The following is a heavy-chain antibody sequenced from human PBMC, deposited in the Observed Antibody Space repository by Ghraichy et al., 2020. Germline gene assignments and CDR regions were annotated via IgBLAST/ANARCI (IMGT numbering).Heavy chain of an antibody. CDR2: ISGSGGST. V-gene: IGHV3-23*01. J-gene: IGHJ6*02. D-gene: IGHD3-3*01. CDR3: AKDLTAFDFWSGIYGMDV. Sequence: GGSLRLSCAASGFTFSSYAMSWVRQAPGKGLEWVSAISGSGGSTYYADSVKGRFTISRDNSKNTLYLQMNSLRAEDTAVYYCAKDLTAFDFWSGIYGMDVWGQGTTVTVSS. CDR1: GFTFSSYA.